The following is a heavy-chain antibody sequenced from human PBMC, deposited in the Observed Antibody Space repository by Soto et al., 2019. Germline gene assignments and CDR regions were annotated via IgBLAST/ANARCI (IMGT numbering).Heavy chain of an antibody. J-gene: IGHJ4*02. CDR2: IYYSGST. V-gene: IGHV4-59*08. Sequence: PSETLSLTCTVSGGSISSYYWSWIRQPPGEGLEWIGYIYYSGSTNYNPSLKSRVTISVDTSKNQFSLKVSSVTAADTAVYYCARATMGYDFWSNKYYFDYWGQGTLVTVSS. CDR1: GGSISSYY. CDR3: ARATMGYDFWSNKYYFDY. D-gene: IGHD3-3*01.